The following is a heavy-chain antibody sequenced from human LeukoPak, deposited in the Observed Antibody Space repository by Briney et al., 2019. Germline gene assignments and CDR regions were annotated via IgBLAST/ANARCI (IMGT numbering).Heavy chain of an antibody. Sequence: GGSLRLSCAASGFTFSSYEMNWVRQAPGKGLEWVPYISSSGSTIYYADSVKGRFTISRDNAKNSLYLQMNSLRAEDTAVYYCARLGGFYYYYYGMDVWGKGTTVTVSS. CDR3: ARLGGFYYYYYGMDV. J-gene: IGHJ6*04. CDR1: GFTFSSYE. CDR2: ISSSGSTI. V-gene: IGHV3-48*03.